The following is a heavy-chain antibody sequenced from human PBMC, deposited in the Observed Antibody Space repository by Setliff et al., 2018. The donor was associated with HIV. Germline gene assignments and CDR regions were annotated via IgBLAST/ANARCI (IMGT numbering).Heavy chain of an antibody. CDR2: IYTSGST. D-gene: IGHD3-22*01. J-gene: IGHJ4*02. V-gene: IGHV4-4*07. CDR1: GGSISSFY. CDR3: ARVRLTMIMMVDYFDQ. Sequence: SETLSLTCTVSGGSISSFYWSWIRQPAGKGLEWIGRIYTSGSTNYNPSLKSRVTLSADTSKNQLSLSLTSVTAADTAVYYCARVRLTMIMMVDYFDQWGQGTLVTVSS.